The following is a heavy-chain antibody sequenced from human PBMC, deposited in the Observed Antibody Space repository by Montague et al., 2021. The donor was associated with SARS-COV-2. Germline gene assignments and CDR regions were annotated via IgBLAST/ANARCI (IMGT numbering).Heavy chain of an antibody. J-gene: IGHJ3*02. CDR3: ASPKYYYDSSGSDAFDI. CDR2: IYYSGST. Sequence: IYYSGSTYYNPSLKSRVTIFVDTSKNQFSLKLSSVTAADTAVYYCASPKYYYDSSGSDAFDIWCQGTMVTVSS. D-gene: IGHD3-22*01. V-gene: IGHV4-39*01.